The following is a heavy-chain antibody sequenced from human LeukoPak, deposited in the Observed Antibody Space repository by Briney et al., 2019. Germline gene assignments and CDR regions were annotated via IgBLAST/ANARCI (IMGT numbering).Heavy chain of an antibody. D-gene: IGHD3-10*01. J-gene: IGHJ4*02. CDR3: VPYGSGSSPRDY. CDR1: GYTLTELS. Sequence: GASVRVSCKISGYTLTELSMHWVRQAPGKGLEWMGGFDPEDGETIYAQKFQGRVTMTEDTSTDTAYMELSSLRSEDTAVYYCVPYGSGSSPRDYWGQGTLVTVSS. V-gene: IGHV1-24*01. CDR2: FDPEDGET.